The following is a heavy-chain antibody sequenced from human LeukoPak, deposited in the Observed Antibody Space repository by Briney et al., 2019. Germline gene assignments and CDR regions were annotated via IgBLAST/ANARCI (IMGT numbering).Heavy chain of an antibody. D-gene: IGHD4-11*01. CDR2: IFGNGVKT. Sequence: PGGSLRLSCAASGFTFSGHSMTWVRQTPGKGLEWVSVIFGNGVKTYYADSLKGRFTISRDNSKSTLYLQKNSLRADDTAVYYCARVGDWSNYFSMDAWGQGTTVSVSS. J-gene: IGHJ6*02. CDR1: GFTFSGHS. CDR3: ARVGDWSNYFSMDA. V-gene: IGHV3-23*01.